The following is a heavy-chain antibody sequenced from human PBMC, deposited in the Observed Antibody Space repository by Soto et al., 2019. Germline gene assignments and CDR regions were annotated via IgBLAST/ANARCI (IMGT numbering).Heavy chain of an antibody. J-gene: IGHJ3*02. D-gene: IGHD3-22*01. Sequence: EVQLVESGGGLVQPGRSLRLSCAASGFTFDDYAMHWVRQAPGKGLEWVSGISWNSGSIGYADSVKGRFTISRDNAKNSLYLQMNSLRAEDTVLYYCAKDQDYYDSSGYNAFDIWGQGTMVTVSS. CDR3: AKDQDYYDSSGYNAFDI. CDR1: GFTFDDYA. V-gene: IGHV3-9*01. CDR2: ISWNSGSI.